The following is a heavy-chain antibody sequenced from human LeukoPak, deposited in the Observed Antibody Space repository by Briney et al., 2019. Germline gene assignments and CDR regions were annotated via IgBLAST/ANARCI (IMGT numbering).Heavy chain of an antibody. CDR2: INPSGGST. CDR1: GYTYTSYY. Sequence: ASVKVSCKASGYTYTSYYMHWVRQAPGQGLEWMGIINPSGGSTSYAQKFQGRVTMTRDTSTSTVYMELSSLGSEDTAVYYCSMENYGGTDRGYFDLWGRGTLVTVSS. V-gene: IGHV1-46*01. D-gene: IGHD4-23*01. J-gene: IGHJ2*01. CDR3: SMENYGGTDRGYFDL.